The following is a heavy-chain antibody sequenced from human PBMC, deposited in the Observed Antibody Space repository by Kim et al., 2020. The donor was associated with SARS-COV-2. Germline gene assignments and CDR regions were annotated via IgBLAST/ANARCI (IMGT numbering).Heavy chain of an antibody. CDR1: GGTFSSYA. CDR3: ARGARSLSSSWYEGVEYYFDY. J-gene: IGHJ4*02. D-gene: IGHD6-13*01. CDR2: IIPIFGTA. V-gene: IGHV1-69*13. Sequence: SVKVSCKASGGTFSSYAISWVRQAPGQGLEWMGGIIPIFGTANYAQKFQGRVTITADESTSTAYMELSSLRSEDTAVYYCARGARSLSSSWYEGVEYYFDYWGQGTLVTVSS.